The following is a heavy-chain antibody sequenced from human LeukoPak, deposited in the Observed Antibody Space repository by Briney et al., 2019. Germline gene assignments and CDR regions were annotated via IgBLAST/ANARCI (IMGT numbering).Heavy chain of an antibody. Sequence: GGSLRLSCAASGFTFSSYGMRWVRQAPGKGLEWVAVIWYDGSNKYYADSVKGRFTISRDNSKNTLYLQMNSLRADDTAVYYCARGKGVVAADTNFDHWGQGTLVIVSS. D-gene: IGHD6-13*01. CDR2: IWYDGSNK. J-gene: IGHJ4*02. V-gene: IGHV3-33*01. CDR3: ARGKGVVAADTNFDH. CDR1: GFTFSSYG.